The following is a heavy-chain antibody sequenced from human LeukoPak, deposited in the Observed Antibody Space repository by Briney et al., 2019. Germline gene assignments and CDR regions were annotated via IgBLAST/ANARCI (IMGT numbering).Heavy chain of an antibody. J-gene: IGHJ6*03. D-gene: IGHD3-3*01. Sequence: ASVKVSCTASGYTFTIYDINWVRQATGQGLEWMGWMNPNSGNTGYAQKFQGRVTITRNTSISTAYMELSSLRSEDTAVYYCARLSYYDFWSGYRSHYYYYMDVWGKGTTVTVSS. CDR1: GYTFTIYD. CDR3: ARLSYYDFWSGYRSHYYYYMDV. CDR2: MNPNSGNT. V-gene: IGHV1-8*03.